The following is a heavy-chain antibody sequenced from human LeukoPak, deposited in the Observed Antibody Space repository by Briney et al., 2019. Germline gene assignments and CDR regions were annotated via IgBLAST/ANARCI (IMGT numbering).Heavy chain of an antibody. D-gene: IGHD3-3*01. J-gene: IGHJ5*02. Sequence: GGSLRLSCAASGFTFSSYSMNWVRQAPGKGLEWVSSISSSSSYMYYADSVKGRFTISRDNAKNSLYLQMNSLRAEDTAVYYCARATYYDFWSGYSWVNWFDPWGQGTLVTVSS. CDR1: GFTFSSYS. V-gene: IGHV3-21*01. CDR3: ARATYYDFWSGYSWVNWFDP. CDR2: ISSSSSYM.